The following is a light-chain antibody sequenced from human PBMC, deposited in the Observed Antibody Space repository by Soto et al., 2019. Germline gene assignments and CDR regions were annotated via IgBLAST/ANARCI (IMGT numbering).Light chain of an antibody. J-gene: IGKJ2*01. V-gene: IGKV3-20*01. Sequence: EIVLTQSPGTLSLSPGERATLSCRACQSVNSNYLAWYQQKPGQPPRLLIYGAFSRATGIPNRFSGTGSGTDFTLTISRMEPEDFGVYYCQQYGSSPPYTFGQGTKLEIK. CDR1: QSVNSNY. CDR2: GAF. CDR3: QQYGSSPPYT.